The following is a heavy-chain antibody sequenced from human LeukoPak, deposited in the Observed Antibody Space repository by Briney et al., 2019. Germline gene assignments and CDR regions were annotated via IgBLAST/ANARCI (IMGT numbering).Heavy chain of an antibody. V-gene: IGHV3-30*18. Sequence: GGSLRLSCAASGFTFSNYGMHWVRQAPGKGLEWVSVISFDGSAKYYADSVKGRFAIFRDNSKNTLYLQMNSLRTEDTAVYYCAKDKSAEFDYWGQGTLVTVSS. D-gene: IGHD1-14*01. CDR1: GFTFSNYG. J-gene: IGHJ4*02. CDR3: AKDKSAEFDY. CDR2: ISFDGSAK.